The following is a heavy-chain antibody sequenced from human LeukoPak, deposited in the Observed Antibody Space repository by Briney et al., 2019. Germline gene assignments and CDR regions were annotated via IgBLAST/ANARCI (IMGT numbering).Heavy chain of an antibody. CDR3: ARADTAMDFDY. D-gene: IGHD5-18*01. Sequence: GGSLRLSCAASGFTFSSYGMHWVRQAPGKGLEWVAVIWYDGSNKYYADSVKGRFTIFRDNSKNTLYLQMNSLRAEDTAVYYCARADTAMDFDYWGQGTLVTVSS. V-gene: IGHV3-33*01. CDR2: IWYDGSNK. CDR1: GFTFSSYG. J-gene: IGHJ4*02.